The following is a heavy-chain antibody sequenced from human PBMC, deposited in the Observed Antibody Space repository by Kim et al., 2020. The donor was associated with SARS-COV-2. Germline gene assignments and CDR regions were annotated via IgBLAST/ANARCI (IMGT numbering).Heavy chain of an antibody. CDR2: ISYDGSNK. Sequence: GGSLRLSCAASGFTFSSYGMHWVRQAPGKGLEWVAVISYDGSNKYYADSVKGRFTISRDNSKNTLYLQMNSLRAEDTAVYYCAKDYSMVRGVIEDYWGQGTLVTVSS. CDR1: GFTFSSYG. V-gene: IGHV3-30*18. D-gene: IGHD3-10*01. J-gene: IGHJ4*02. CDR3: AKDYSMVRGVIEDY.